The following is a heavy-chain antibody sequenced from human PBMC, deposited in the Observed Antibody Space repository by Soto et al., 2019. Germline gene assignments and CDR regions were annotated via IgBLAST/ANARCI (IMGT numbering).Heavy chain of an antibody. V-gene: IGHV1-69*06. Sequence: GASVKVSCKASGGTFSSYAISWVRQAPGQGLEWMGGIIPIFGTANYARKFQGRVTITADKSTSTAYMELSSLRSEDTAVYYCARDSQLNYYDSSGSVYYYYGMDVWGQGTTVTVSS. CDR1: GGTFSSYA. CDR3: ARDSQLNYYDSSGSVYYYYGMDV. CDR2: IIPIFGTA. D-gene: IGHD3-22*01. J-gene: IGHJ6*02.